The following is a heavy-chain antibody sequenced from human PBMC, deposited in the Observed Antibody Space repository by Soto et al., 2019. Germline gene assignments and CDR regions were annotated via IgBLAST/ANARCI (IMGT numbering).Heavy chain of an antibody. J-gene: IGHJ2*01. CDR2: ISTSGSTL. V-gene: IGHV3-11*01. D-gene: IGHD1-1*01. CDR1: GFSFSDYY. Sequence: QVQLVESGGGLVKPGGSLRLSCAASGFSFSDYYMSWIRQAPGKGLEWISYISTSGSTLFYADSVKGRFTISRDNARNSLYLQISSLRAEDTAVYYCVRISVLPRAIRTAPGRWFFDLWGRGALATVSS. CDR3: VRISVLPRAIRTAPGRWFFDL.